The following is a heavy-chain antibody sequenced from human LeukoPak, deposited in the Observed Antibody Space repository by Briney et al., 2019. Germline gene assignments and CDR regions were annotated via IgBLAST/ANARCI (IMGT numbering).Heavy chain of an antibody. V-gene: IGHV3-7*01. D-gene: IGHD3-16*01. Sequence: HPGGSLRLSCEASGFTFSDYWMGWVRQAPGKGLEWVANIIKDGSDKYYVDSVMGRFTISRDNAKNSVYLQMSSLRVEDTAVYYCTRELWPGDYWGQGILVTVSS. J-gene: IGHJ4*02. CDR1: GFTFSDYW. CDR2: IIKDGSDK. CDR3: TRELWPGDY.